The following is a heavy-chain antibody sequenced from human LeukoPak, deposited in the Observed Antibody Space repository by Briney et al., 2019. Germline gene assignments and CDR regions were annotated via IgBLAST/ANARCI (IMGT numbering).Heavy chain of an antibody. Sequence: SETLSLTCTVSGGSISSYYWSWIRQPPGKGLEWIGYIYYSGSTNYNPSLKSRVTISVDTSKNQFSLKLSSVTAADTAVYYCARGRGYCSSTSCYTVFDYWGQGTLVTVSS. V-gene: IGHV4-59*01. CDR2: IYYSGST. D-gene: IGHD2-2*02. CDR1: GGSISSYY. J-gene: IGHJ4*02. CDR3: ARGRGYCSSTSCYTVFDY.